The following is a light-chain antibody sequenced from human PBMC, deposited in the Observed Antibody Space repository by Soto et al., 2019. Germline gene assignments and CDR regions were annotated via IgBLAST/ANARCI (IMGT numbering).Light chain of an antibody. V-gene: IGKV3-15*01. Sequence: EIVMTQSPATLSASPGERATLSCGASQSVSINLAWYQQKPGQAPRLLIYGASTRATGIPARFSGSGSGTEFTLTISSLQSEDFEVYYCQQYNNWPLTFGGGSTVDLK. J-gene: IGKJ4*01. CDR3: QQYNNWPLT. CDR1: QSVSIN. CDR2: GAS.